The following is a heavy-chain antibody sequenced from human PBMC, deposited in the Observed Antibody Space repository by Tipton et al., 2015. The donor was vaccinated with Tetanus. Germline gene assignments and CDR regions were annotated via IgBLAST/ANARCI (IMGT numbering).Heavy chain of an antibody. CDR1: GFYFPVYA. CDR2: ISGSGGRT. D-gene: IGHD2/OR15-2a*01. V-gene: IGHV3-23*01. Sequence: SLRLSCAASGFYFPVYAVSWVRQVPGKGLEWVSSISGSGGRTYYSDSVEGRFTISRDNSANRLFLQMNSLKADDTAVYYCARAFCNYNCHGGYFDYWGQGTLVTVSS. J-gene: IGHJ4*02. CDR3: ARAFCNYNCHGGYFDY.